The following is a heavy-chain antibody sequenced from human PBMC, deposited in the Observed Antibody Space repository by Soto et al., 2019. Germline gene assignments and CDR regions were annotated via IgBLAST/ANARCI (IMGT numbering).Heavy chain of an antibody. CDR1: GYSFTNYW. J-gene: IGHJ4*02. V-gene: IGHV5-51*01. CDR3: ATYSSTWVLDY. D-gene: IGHD6-13*01. CDR2: IYPGDSDT. Sequence: PGESLKISCKGSGYSFTNYWIGWVRQMPGKGLEWMGIIYPGDSDTRYSPSFQGQVAISADKSISTAYLQWRSLKASDTAMYYCATYSSTWVLDYWGQGTLVTVSS.